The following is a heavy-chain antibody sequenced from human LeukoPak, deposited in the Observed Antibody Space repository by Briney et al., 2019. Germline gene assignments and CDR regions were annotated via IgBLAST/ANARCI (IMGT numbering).Heavy chain of an antibody. CDR3: ARDPRDGYNAPLDY. D-gene: IGHD5-24*01. V-gene: IGHV3-33*01. Sequence: PGGSLRLSCAASGFTFSSYGMHWVRQAPGKGLEWVAVIWYDGSNKYYADSVKGRFTISRDNSKNTLYLQMNSLRAEDTAVYYCARDPRDGYNAPLDYWGQGTLVTVSS. CDR1: GFTFSSYG. J-gene: IGHJ4*02. CDR2: IWYDGSNK.